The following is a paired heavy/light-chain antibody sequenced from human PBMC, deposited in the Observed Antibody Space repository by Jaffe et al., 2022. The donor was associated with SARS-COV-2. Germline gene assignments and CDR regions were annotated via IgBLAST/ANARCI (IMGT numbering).Light chain of an antibody. V-gene: IGKV1-5*03. CDR1: QIMRGC. CDR2: RTS. J-gene: IGKJ1*01. Sequence: DIQMTQSPSALSASVGDRVTITCRAAQIMRGCLAWYQHKPGKAPNLLIYRTSELQSGVPSRFSGSGSGTEFTLTISSLQPDDFATYYCQQYCAYPSTFGQGTKVNMK. CDR3: QQYCAYPST.
Heavy chain of an antibody. CDR3: ARRFSDNAYFDY. J-gene: IGHJ4*02. V-gene: IGHV4-39*01. CDR1: GDSLTNSYYY. CDR2: IHYRGHT. Sequence: QLQLLESGPALVKPSETLPLTCTVSGDSLTNSYYYWDWLRQPPGKGLEWIASIHYRGHTSYNPSLVSRVTISEDTSKNQFSLKLTSLTAADTAVYYCARRFSDNAYFDYWGRGTLVSISS. D-gene: IGHD1-1*01.